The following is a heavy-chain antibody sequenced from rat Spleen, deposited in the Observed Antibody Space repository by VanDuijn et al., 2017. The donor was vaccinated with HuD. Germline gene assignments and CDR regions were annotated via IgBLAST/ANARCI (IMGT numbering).Heavy chain of an antibody. V-gene: IGHV5-7*01. CDR3: ATFRIPTVVSDY. J-gene: IGHJ2*01. Sequence: EVQLVESDGGLVQPGRSLKLSCAASGFTVSDYYMAWVRQAPTKGLEWVATINYDGTDTYYRDSVKGRFTISRDNAKSTLYLQMDSLRSEDTATYYCATFRIPTVVSDYWGKGVMVTVSS. D-gene: IGHD1-1*01. CDR2: INYDGTDT. CDR1: GFTVSDYY.